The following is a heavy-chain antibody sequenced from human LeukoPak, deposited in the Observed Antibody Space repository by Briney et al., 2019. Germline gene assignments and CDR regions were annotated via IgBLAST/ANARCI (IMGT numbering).Heavy chain of an antibody. CDR1: GFTFSGYE. Sequence: QPGGSLRLSCAASGFTFSGYEMNWVRQAPGKGLEWVSYIASGGGANRFYSESVKGRFTISRDNAKNSLYLHMNSLRAEDTGVYYCARIGTTTRGPAGLDVWGQGTTVTVSS. CDR3: ARIGTTTRGPAGLDV. CDR2: IASGGGANR. D-gene: IGHD2/OR15-2a*01. J-gene: IGHJ6*02. V-gene: IGHV3-48*03.